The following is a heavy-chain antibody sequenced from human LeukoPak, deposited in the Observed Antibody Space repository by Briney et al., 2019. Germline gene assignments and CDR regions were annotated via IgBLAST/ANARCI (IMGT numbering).Heavy chain of an antibody. D-gene: IGHD3-10*01. J-gene: IGHJ4*02. V-gene: IGHV3-7*01. CDR3: VRWGVEAGMDC. CDR1: GFTVSSKY. CDR2: INPDGSDT. Sequence: PGGSLRLSCAASGFTVSSKYMSWVRQAPGKGLEWVANINPDGSDTTYVDSVKGRFIVSRDNAKKSLPLQMNSLRVEETSVYYCVRWGVEAGMDCWGQGSLVTVSS.